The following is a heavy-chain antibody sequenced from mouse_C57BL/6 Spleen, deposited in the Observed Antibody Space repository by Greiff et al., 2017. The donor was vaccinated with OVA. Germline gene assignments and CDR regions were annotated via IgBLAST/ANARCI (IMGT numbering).Heavy chain of an antibody. CDR3: ANYYDDDGYAMDY. D-gene: IGHD2-4*01. Sequence: QVQLKQSGAELAKPGASVKLSCKASGYTFTSYWMHWVKQRPGQGLEWIGYINPSSGYTKYNQKFKDTATLTADKSSSTAYMQLSSLTYEDSAVYYCANYYDDDGYAMDYWGQGTSVTVSS. V-gene: IGHV1-7*01. CDR2: INPSSGYT. CDR1: GYTFTSYW. J-gene: IGHJ4*01.